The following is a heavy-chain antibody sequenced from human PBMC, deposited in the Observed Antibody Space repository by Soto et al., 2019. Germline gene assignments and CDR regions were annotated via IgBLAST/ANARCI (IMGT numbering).Heavy chain of an antibody. CDR2: INPSGGST. Sequence: ASVKVSCKASGYTFTSYYMHWVRQAPGQGLEWMGIINPSGGSTSYAQKFQGRVTMTRDTSTSTVYMELSGLRSEDTAVYYCARARDYYDSSGRADYYYGMDVWGQGTTVTVSS. CDR1: GYTFTSYY. J-gene: IGHJ6*02. CDR3: ARARDYYDSSGRADYYYGMDV. D-gene: IGHD3-22*01. V-gene: IGHV1-46*01.